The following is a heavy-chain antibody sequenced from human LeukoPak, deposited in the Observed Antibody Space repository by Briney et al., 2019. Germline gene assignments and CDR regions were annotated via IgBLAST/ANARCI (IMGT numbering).Heavy chain of an antibody. Sequence: SETLSLTCTVSGGSISSYYWSWIRQPPGEGLEWIGYIYYSGSTNYNPSLKSRVTISVDTSKNQFSLKLSSVTAADTAVYYCARWGRRAAANFDYWGQGTLVTVSS. CDR2: IYYSGST. V-gene: IGHV4-59*01. D-gene: IGHD6-13*01. J-gene: IGHJ4*02. CDR1: GGSISSYY. CDR3: ARWGRRAAANFDY.